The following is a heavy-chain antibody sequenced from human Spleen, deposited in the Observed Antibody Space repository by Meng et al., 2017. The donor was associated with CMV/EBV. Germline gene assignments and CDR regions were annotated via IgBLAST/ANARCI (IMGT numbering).Heavy chain of an antibody. D-gene: IGHD6-19*01. CDR1: GFTFSNYA. CDR3: AKGGSDRQWLLEDYFDY. Sequence: GESLKISCAASGFTFSNYAMSWVRQTPGKGLEWVSAISGTGGSTYYADSVKGRFTISRDNFKNTLYLQMNSVRAEDTAVYYCAKGGSDRQWLLEDYFDYWGQGTLVTVSS. J-gene: IGHJ4*02. CDR2: ISGTGGST. V-gene: IGHV3-23*01.